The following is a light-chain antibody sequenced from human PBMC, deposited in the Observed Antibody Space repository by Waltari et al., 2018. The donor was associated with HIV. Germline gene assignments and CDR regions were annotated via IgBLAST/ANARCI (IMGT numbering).Light chain of an antibody. CDR3: QQYYNTPYT. CDR1: QSVLYRSRNKNS. Sequence: DIVMTQSPDSLTVSLGERATINCKSSQSVLYRSRNKNSLAWYQQKPGQPPKLLIYWASTREPGVPDRFSGSGSGTVFTLTISSLQAEDVAVYYCQQYYNTPYTFGQGTKLEIK. J-gene: IGKJ2*01. V-gene: IGKV4-1*01. CDR2: WAS.